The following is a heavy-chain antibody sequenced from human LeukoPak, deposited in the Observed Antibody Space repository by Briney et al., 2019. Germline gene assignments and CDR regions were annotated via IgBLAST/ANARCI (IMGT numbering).Heavy chain of an antibody. CDR3: ARLTIGDYGDYGSYYYYYGMDV. Sequence: GESLKISCKGSGYIFTSYWISWVRQMPGKGLEWMGRIDPSDSYTNYSPSFQGHVTISADKSISTAYLQWSSLKASDTAMYYCARLTIGDYGDYGSYYYYYGMDVWGQGTTVTVSS. D-gene: IGHD4-17*01. CDR2: IDPSDSYT. J-gene: IGHJ6*02. CDR1: GYIFTSYW. V-gene: IGHV5-10-1*01.